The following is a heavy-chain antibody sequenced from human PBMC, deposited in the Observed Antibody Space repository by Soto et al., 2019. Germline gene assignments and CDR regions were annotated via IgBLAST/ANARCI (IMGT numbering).Heavy chain of an antibody. Sequence: GGSLRVSCAASGFTFSASTMHWVRQASGKGLEWVGRIRSKTNSYATAYSASVKGRFTISRDDSKNTAYLQMNNLKTEDTAVYYCTKGGYTSGWYSDYWGQGTLVTVS. J-gene: IGHJ4*02. CDR3: TKGGYTSGWYSDY. CDR1: GFTFSAST. V-gene: IGHV3-73*01. CDR2: IRSKTNSYAT. D-gene: IGHD6-19*01.